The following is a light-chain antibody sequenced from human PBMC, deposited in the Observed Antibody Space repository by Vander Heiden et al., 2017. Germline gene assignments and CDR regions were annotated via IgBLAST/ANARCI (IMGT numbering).Light chain of an antibody. J-gene: IGKJ2*01. CDR3: QQGYSTPYT. V-gene: IGKV1-39*01. CDR2: AAS. CDR1: QSISSY. Sequence: DIQMPQSPSSLSASVGDRVTITCRASQSISSYLNWYQQKPGKATKLLIYAASSLHSGVPSMCSGSGSGTDFTLTISSLQPEDFATYCCQQGYSTPYTFGQGTKLEIK.